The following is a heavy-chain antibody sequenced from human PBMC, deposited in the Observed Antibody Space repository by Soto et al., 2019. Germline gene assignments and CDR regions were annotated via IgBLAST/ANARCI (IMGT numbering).Heavy chain of an antibody. CDR3: ARAMTTVTSDYYYYYGMDV. J-gene: IGHJ6*02. CDR1: GGSISSYY. D-gene: IGHD4-17*01. Sequence: SGTLSLTCTVSGGSISSYYWSWIRQPPGEGLEWIGYIYYSGSTNYNPSLKSRVTISVDTSKNQFSLKLSSVTAADTAVYYCARAMTTVTSDYYYYYGMDVWGQGTTVTVSS. V-gene: IGHV4-59*01. CDR2: IYYSGST.